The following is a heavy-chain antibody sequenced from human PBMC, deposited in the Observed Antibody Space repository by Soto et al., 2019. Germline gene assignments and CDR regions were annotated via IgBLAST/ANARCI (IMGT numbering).Heavy chain of an antibody. D-gene: IGHD3-9*01. V-gene: IGHV3-9*01. CDR3: AKAYPLRYFDWTILVAFDI. Sequence: PGGSLRLSCAASGFTFDDYAMHWVRQAPGKGLEWVTGISWNSGSIGYADSVKGRFTISRDNAKTSLYLQMNSLRAEDTALYYCAKAYPLRYFDWTILVAFDIWGKGIMVTVSS. CDR2: ISWNSGSI. CDR1: GFTFDDYA. J-gene: IGHJ3*02.